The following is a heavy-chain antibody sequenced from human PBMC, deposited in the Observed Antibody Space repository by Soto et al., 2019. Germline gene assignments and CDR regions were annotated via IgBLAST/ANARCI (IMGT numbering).Heavy chain of an antibody. CDR2: ISFDGTEQ. CDR1: GFTFGDYG. J-gene: IGHJ4*02. CDR3: TISLTYSFDY. D-gene: IGHD2-21*02. Sequence: AGGSVRLSCAASGFTFGDYGIHWVRQAPGKGLEWLALISFDGTEQHYADSVKGRFTISRDNSKNTLYLQMNSLRVDDTAVYYCTISLTYSFDYWGQGTLVTVSS. V-gene: IGHV3-30*03.